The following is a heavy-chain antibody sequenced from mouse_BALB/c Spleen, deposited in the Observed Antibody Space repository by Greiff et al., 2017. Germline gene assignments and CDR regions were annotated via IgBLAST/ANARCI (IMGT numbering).Heavy chain of an antibody. CDR2: IWAGGST. V-gene: IGHV2-9*02. CDR1: GFSLTSYG. Sequence: VKVVESGPGLVAPSQSLSITCTVSGFSLTSYGVHWVRQPPGKGLEWLGVIWAGGSTNYNSALMSRLSISKDNSKSQVFLKMNSLQTDDTAMYYCAREKYGNYDVDYWGQGTSVTVSS. D-gene: IGHD2-10*02. J-gene: IGHJ4*01. CDR3: AREKYGNYDVDY.